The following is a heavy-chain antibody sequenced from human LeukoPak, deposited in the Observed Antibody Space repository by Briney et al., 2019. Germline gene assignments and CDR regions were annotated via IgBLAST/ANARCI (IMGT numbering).Heavy chain of an antibody. CDR2: IWYDGSNK. J-gene: IGHJ4*02. CDR1: GFTFSSYG. CDR3: TRRPYSSSWYYFDY. V-gene: IGHV3-33*01. Sequence: GGSLRLSCAASGFTFSSYGMHWVRQAPGKGLEWVAVIWYDGSNKYYADSVKGRFTISRDNSKNTLYLQMNSLRAEDTAVYYCTRRPYSSSWYYFDYWGQGTLVTVSS. D-gene: IGHD6-13*01.